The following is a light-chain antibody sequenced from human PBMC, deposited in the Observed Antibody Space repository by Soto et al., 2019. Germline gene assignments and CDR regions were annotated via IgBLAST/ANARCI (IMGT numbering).Light chain of an antibody. V-gene: IGLV2-8*01. J-gene: IGLJ2*01. Sequence: QSVLTQPPSASGSPGQSVTISCTGTSSDVGGYNYVSWYQQHPGKAPKPMIYEVSKRPSGVPDRFSGSKSGNTASLTVSGLQAEDEADYYCSSYAGSNKEVFGGGTKLTVL. CDR2: EVS. CDR1: SSDVGGYNY. CDR3: SSYAGSNKEV.